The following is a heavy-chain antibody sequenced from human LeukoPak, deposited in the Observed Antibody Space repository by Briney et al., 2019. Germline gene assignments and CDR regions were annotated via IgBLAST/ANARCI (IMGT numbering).Heavy chain of an antibody. CDR1: GGSISSGSYY. CDR2: IYTSGST. J-gene: IGHJ4*02. Sequence: SETLSLTCTVSGGSISSGSYYWSWLRQPAGKGLEWIGRIYTSGSTNYNPSLKSRVTISVDTSKNQFSLKLSSVTAADTAVYYCARGDSSHWGQGTLVTVSS. V-gene: IGHV4-61*02. CDR3: ARGDSSH. D-gene: IGHD6-13*01.